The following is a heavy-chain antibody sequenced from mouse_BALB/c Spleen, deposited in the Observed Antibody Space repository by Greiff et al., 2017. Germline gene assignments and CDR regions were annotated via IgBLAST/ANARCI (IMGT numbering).Heavy chain of an antibody. V-gene: IGHV6-6*02. CDR3: TSPFYYRYDPWFAY. CDR2: IRLKSNNYAT. J-gene: IGHJ3*01. Sequence: EVKVEESGGGLVQPGGSMKLSCVASGFTFSNYWMNWVRQSPEKGLEWVAEIRLKSNNYATHYAESVKGRFTISRDDSKSSVYLQMNNLRAEDTGIYYCTSPFYYRYDPWFAYWGQGTLVTVSA. CDR1: GFTFSNYW. D-gene: IGHD2-14*01.